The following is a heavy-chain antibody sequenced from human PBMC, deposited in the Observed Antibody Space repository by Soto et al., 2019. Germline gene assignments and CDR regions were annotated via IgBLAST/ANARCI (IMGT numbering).Heavy chain of an antibody. V-gene: IGHV4-31*03. J-gene: IGHJ6*02. D-gene: IGHD3-9*01. CDR1: GGSISSGGYY. CDR3: ARGAYYDILTGSLYYYGMDV. Sequence: QVQLQESGPGLVKPSQTLSLTCTVSGGSISSGGYYWSWIRQHPGKGLEWIGHIYHSGSIYYNPSLKSRVTISVDTSKNQFSLKVSSVTAADTAVYYCARGAYYDILTGSLYYYGMDVWGQGTTVTVSS. CDR2: IYHSGSI.